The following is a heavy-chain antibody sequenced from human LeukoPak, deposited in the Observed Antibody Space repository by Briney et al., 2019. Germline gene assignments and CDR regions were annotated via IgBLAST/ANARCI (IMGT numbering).Heavy chain of an antibody. D-gene: IGHD5-24*01. CDR1: GFTFSSYA. CDR2: ISGSSGST. V-gene: IGHV3-23*01. J-gene: IGHJ3*02. CDR3: ANAIENDGFDI. Sequence: GGSLRLSCAVSGFTFSSYAINWVRQAPGKGLEWVSSISGSSGSTFYADSVKGRFTISRDNSKNTLYLQMNSLRAEDTAVYYCANAIENDGFDIWGQGTMVTVSS.